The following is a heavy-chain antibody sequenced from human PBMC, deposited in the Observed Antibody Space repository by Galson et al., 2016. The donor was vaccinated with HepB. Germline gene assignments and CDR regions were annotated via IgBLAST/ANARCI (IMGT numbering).Heavy chain of an antibody. J-gene: IGHJ6*02. V-gene: IGHV1-58*01. CDR1: GFTFSDSA. CDR2: IVVGSGDT. Sequence: SCKASGFTFSDSAVQWVRQARGQRLEWIGWIVVGSGDTDYAQKLEERVTITRDLSRSTAFMEVTSPRFEDTAVYYCAARNVKGDVWGQGTTVTVSS. CDR3: AARNVKGDV. D-gene: IGHD1-14*01.